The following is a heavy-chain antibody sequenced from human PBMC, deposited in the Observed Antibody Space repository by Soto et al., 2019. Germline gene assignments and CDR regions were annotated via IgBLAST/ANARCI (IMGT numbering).Heavy chain of an antibody. J-gene: IGHJ4*02. CDR1: GYTFTSYY. CDR3: XXXXXXLDY. V-gene: IGHV1-18*01. Sequence: QVQLVQSGAEVKKPGASVKVSCKASGYTFTSYYITWVRQAPGQGLEWMGWISAYNSNTNYAQKLQGRVTMTTDTXXXXXXXXXXXXXXXXXXXXXXXXXXXXLDYWGQGTLVTVSS. CDR2: ISAYNSNT.